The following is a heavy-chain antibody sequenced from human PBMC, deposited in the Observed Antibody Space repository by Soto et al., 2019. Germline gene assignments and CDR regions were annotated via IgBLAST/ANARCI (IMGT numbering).Heavy chain of an antibody. CDR1: GYTFSTFY. D-gene: IGHD6-25*01. Sequence: QAQLVQSGAEVKKPGASVKLSCAASGYTFSTFYLHWVRQAPGQGPEWMGQINPSGGSTTYAQKTQGRVTVLRDTSTRTVAVELSGLRSGDTAMYYFVRSFSAATILAFDSGAEGTAVIVSS. CDR2: INPSGGST. CDR3: VRSFSAATILAFDS. V-gene: IGHV1-46*04. J-gene: IGHJ3*02.